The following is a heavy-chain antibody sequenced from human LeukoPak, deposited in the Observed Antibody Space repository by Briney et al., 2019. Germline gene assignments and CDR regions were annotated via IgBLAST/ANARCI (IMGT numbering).Heavy chain of an antibody. J-gene: IGHJ4*02. CDR3: ARIPTLVEYVDY. CDR1: GYTFTSYG. D-gene: IGHD2-21*01. Sequence: ASVKVSFKASGYTFTSYGISWVRQAPGQGLEWMGWISAYNGNTNYAQKLQGRVTMTTDTSTSTAYMELRSLRSDDTAVYYCARIPTLVEYVDYWGQGTLVTVSS. V-gene: IGHV1-18*01. CDR2: ISAYNGNT.